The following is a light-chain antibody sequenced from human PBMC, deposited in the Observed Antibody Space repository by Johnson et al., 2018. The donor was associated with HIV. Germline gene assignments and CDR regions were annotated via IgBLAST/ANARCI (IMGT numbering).Light chain of an antibody. CDR1: SSNIGNNY. Sequence: QPVLTQPPSVSAAPGQKVTISCSGSSSNIGNNYVSWYQQLPGTAPKVLIYEDNKRPSGIPDRFSGSKSATSATLGITGLQTGDEADYYCGTWDTSLSAFVFGTGTKVTV. CDR2: EDN. CDR3: GTWDTSLSAFV. J-gene: IGLJ1*01. V-gene: IGLV1-51*02.